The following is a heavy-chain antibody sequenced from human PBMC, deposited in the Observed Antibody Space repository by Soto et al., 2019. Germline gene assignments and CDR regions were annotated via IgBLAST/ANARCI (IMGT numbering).Heavy chain of an antibody. Sequence: EVQLVESGGGLVQPGGSLRLSCAASGFTVSSNYMSWVRQAPGKGLEWVSVIYSGGSTYYADSVKGRFTISRDNSKNTLDLQMNRLRAEDTAVYYCALEGTTVPPVGAFDIWGQGTMVTVSS. D-gene: IGHD4-17*01. J-gene: IGHJ3*02. CDR2: IYSGGST. CDR1: GFTVSSNY. V-gene: IGHV3-66*01. CDR3: ALEGTTVPPVGAFDI.